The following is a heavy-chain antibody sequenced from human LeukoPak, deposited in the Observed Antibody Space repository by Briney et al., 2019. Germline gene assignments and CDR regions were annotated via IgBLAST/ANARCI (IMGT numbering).Heavy chain of an antibody. CDR2: ISSSGSAI. CDR1: GFTFSDYY. CDR3: ARGDWYSFDY. J-gene: IGHJ4*02. V-gene: IGHV3-11*01. Sequence: PGGSLRLSCAASGFTFSDYYMNWIRQAPEEGLEWVSYISSSGSAIHYADSVKGRFTISRDNAKNSLYLQMNSLRAEDTAVYYCARGDWYSFDYWGQGALVTVSS. D-gene: IGHD3-9*01.